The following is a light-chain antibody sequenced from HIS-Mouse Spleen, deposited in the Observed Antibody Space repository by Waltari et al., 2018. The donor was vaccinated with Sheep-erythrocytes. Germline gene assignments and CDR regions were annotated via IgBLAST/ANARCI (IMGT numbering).Light chain of an antibody. CDR2: DVS. V-gene: IGLV2-11*01. CDR1: SSAVGGYNY. CDR3: CSYAGSYNHV. J-gene: IGLJ1*01. Sequence: QSALTQPRSVSGSPGQSVTISCTGTSSAVGGYNYVSWYQQHPVKAPKLMIYDVSKRPSRVPDRFSGSKSGNTASLTISGLQAEDEADYYCCSYAGSYNHVFATGTKVTVL.